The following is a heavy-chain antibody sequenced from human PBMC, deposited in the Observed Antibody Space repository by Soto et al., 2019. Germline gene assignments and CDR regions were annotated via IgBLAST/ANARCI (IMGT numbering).Heavy chain of an antibody. CDR1: RGSLSGGYYY. CDR2: IYYGRNT. V-gene: IGHV4-30-4*08. CDR3: ASSSLYCMDF. Sequence: SVTLSFPCSLSRGSLSGGYYYWSWSRQPPGKVLCWFANIYYGRNTYYNPSFNSRLIISIDTSKNQFSLKVGSVTAADTAVYYCASSSLYCMDFWGKGPTGTAS. J-gene: IGHJ6*04.